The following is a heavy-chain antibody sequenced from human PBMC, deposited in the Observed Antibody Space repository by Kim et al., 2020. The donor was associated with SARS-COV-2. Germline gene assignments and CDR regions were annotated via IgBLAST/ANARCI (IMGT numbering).Heavy chain of an antibody. CDR2: IIPIFGRA. D-gene: IGHD3-22*01. CDR1: GGTFSSYA. Sequence: SVKVSCKASGGTFSSYAISWVRQAPGQGLEWMGGIIPIFGRANYAQKFQGRVTITADESTSTAYMELSSLRSEDTAVYYCARGEGTRITMIVVAAYDAFDIWGQGTMVTVSS. V-gene: IGHV1-69*13. CDR3: ARGEGTRITMIVVAAYDAFDI. J-gene: IGHJ3*02.